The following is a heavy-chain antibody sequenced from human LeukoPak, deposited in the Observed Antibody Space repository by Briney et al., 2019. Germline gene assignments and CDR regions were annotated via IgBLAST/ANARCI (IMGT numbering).Heavy chain of an antibody. J-gene: IGHJ3*02. CDR2: IPYDGSIK. Sequence: PGRSLRLSCAGSGVTFSTYAMQWFGKAPAKGREWVAVIPYDGSIKYYADSLKGRFTISRDNSKNTLYLQMNSLRPEDSAVYYCARDQDALTGNGAFDIWGQGTMVTVSS. CDR1: GVTFSTYA. D-gene: IGHD3-9*01. CDR3: ARDQDALTGNGAFDI. V-gene: IGHV3-30-3*01.